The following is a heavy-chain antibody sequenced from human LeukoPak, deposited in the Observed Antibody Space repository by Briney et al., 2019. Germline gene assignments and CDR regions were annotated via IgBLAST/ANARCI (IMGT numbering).Heavy chain of an antibody. CDR2: ISGSGGST. CDR1: GFTFSSYA. CDR3: AKVPDHDILTGSFDY. J-gene: IGHJ4*02. V-gene: IGHV3-23*01. Sequence: SGGSLRLSCAASGFTFSSYAMSWVRQAPGKGLEWVSAISGSGGSTYYADSVKGRFTISRDNSKNTLYLQMNSLRAEDTAVYYCAKVPDHDILTGSFDYWGQGTLVTVPS. D-gene: IGHD3-9*01.